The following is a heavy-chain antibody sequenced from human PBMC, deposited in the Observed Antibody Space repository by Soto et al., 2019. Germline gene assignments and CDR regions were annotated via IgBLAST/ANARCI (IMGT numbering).Heavy chain of an antibody. CDR1: GYSFRSYW. CDR2: IHPGDSNT. CDR3: ARHLHSDSVHITPVSPDY. Sequence: GESLKISCKTSGYSFRSYWIGWVRQTPGKGLEWMAIIHPGDSNTRYSPSFQGQVTISADKSISTAFLQWSSLKAADSAMYYCARHLHSDSVHITPVSPDYWGQGTLVTVSS. V-gene: IGHV5-51*01. J-gene: IGHJ4*02. D-gene: IGHD4-4*01.